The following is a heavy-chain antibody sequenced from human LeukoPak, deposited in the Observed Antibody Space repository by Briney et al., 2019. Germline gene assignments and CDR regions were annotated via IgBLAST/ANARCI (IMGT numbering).Heavy chain of an antibody. D-gene: IGHD3-10*01. V-gene: IGHV3-23*01. Sequence: PGGSLRLSCAASGFXFSTSAMSWVRQAPGKGLEWVSGIRSNGATTEYADSVKGRFTISRDNSKNTLYLQMNSLRAEDTAVYYCAKGGGVVTRHFDYWGQGTLVTVSS. CDR1: GFXFSTSA. CDR2: IRSNGATT. J-gene: IGHJ4*02. CDR3: AKGGGVVTRHFDY.